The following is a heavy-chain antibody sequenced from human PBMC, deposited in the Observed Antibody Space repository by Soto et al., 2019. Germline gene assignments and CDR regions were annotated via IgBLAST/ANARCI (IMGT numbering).Heavy chain of an antibody. J-gene: IGHJ5*01. CDR3: ARWVGGSMSDNSGKYDS. Sequence: QVQLVESGGGVVQPGTSLRLTCAGSGFTFSRNGMHWVRQAPGKGLEWVALVSYDGSETYDVDSVKGRFAVPRDNSENTLYLQMNSLSAEDTAVYYCARWVGGSMSDNSGKYDSWGQGTRVTVSS. D-gene: IGHD3-22*01. CDR1: GFTFSRNG. V-gene: IGHV3-30*03. CDR2: VSYDGSET.